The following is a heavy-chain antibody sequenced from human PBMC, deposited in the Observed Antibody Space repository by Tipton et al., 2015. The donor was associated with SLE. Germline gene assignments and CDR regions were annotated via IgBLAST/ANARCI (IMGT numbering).Heavy chain of an antibody. D-gene: IGHD6-13*01. CDR2: ISGSGGST. J-gene: IGHJ4*02. CDR3: AKDPHSRPVY. CDR1: GFTFSSYW. Sequence: GSLRLSCAASGFTFSSYWVSWVRQAPGKGPEWVSAISGSGGSTYYADSVKGRFTISRDNSKNTLYLQMNSLRAEDTAVYYCAKDPHSRPVYWGQGTLVTVSS. V-gene: IGHV3-23*01.